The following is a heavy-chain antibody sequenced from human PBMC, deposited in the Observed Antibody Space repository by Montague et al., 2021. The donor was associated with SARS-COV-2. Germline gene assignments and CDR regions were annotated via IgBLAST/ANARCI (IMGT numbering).Heavy chain of an antibody. CDR1: GDSVSRTAAA. J-gene: IGHJ4*02. CDR2: TYYRSEWHT. CDR3: ASGWTLFD. Sequence: CAISGDSVSRTAAAWNWNRQSPPRRHEWLGRTYYRSEWHTDYAVAVEGRLAIDADTSKSQFSLQLHSVTPEDSAVYYCASGWTLFDWGQGTLVTVSS. V-gene: IGHV6-1*01. D-gene: IGHD6-19*01.